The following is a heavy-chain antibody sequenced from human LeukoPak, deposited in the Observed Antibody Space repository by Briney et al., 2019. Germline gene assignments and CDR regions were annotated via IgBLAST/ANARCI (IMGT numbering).Heavy chain of an antibody. Sequence: ASVKVSCKASGYTFTNYGIAWVRQAPGQGLEWLGWLNTYNGQTNYAQKFQAIVTMTTDTSTSTAYMDLGSLRSDDTAVYYCARVLWGELWLHYWGQGTLVTVSS. CDR1: GYTFTNYG. J-gene: IGHJ4*02. CDR3: ARVLWGELWLHY. CDR2: LNTYNGQT. D-gene: IGHD5-18*01. V-gene: IGHV1-18*01.